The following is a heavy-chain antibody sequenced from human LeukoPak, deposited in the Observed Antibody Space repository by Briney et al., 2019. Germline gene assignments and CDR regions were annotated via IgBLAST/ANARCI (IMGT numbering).Heavy chain of an antibody. Sequence: GGSLRLSCAASGFTFSNAWMSWVRQAPGKGLEWVSAISGSGGSTYYADSVKGRFTISRDNSKNTLYLQMNSLRAEDTAVYYCAKAPKYSYASDYWGQGTLVTVSS. D-gene: IGHD5-18*01. CDR1: GFTFSNAW. J-gene: IGHJ4*02. CDR2: ISGSGGST. V-gene: IGHV3-23*01. CDR3: AKAPKYSYASDY.